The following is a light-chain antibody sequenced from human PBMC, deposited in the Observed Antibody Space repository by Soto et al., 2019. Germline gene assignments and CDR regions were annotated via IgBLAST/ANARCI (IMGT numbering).Light chain of an antibody. Sequence: EIVLPQSPGTLSLSPGERATLPGRASTSVSSIYLAWYQQKPVQAPRLLIYCLSSRATGIPERFSGSGSGTDFALTISRLETEDFAVYYCHQYCSPSGTCVQGNKVEIK. CDR1: TSVSSIY. CDR2: CLS. CDR3: HQYCSPSGT. J-gene: IGKJ1*01. V-gene: IGKV3-20*01.